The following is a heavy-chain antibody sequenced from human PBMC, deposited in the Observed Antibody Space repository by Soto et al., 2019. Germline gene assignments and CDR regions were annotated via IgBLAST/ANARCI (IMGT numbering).Heavy chain of an antibody. V-gene: IGHV4-59*01. CDR2: IYYSGST. J-gene: IGHJ5*02. D-gene: IGHD2-21*01. CDR3: ATGSLWGWFDP. Sequence: PSETLSLTCTVSGGSISSYYWSWIRQPPGKGLEWIGYIYYSGSTNYNPSLKSRVTISVDTSKNQFSLKLSSVTAADTAVYYCATGSLWGWFDPWGQGTLVTVSS. CDR1: GGSISSYY.